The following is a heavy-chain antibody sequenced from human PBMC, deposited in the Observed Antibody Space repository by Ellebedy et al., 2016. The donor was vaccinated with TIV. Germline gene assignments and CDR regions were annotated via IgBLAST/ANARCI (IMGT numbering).Heavy chain of an antibody. J-gene: IGHJ6*02. Sequence: GGSLRLSCAASGFTFSNYAMSRVRRSPGKGLDWVSLISGSGEYTYYADSVKGRLTISRDNSMDTLYLQMNSLGVGDTAVYYCAKLGFDILTGSGGMDVWGQGTTVTVSS. D-gene: IGHD3-9*01. CDR3: AKLGFDILTGSGGMDV. V-gene: IGHV3-23*01. CDR2: ISGSGEYT. CDR1: GFTFSNYA.